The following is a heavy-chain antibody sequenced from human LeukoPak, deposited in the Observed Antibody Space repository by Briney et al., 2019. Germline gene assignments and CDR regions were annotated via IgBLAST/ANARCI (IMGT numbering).Heavy chain of an antibody. V-gene: IGHV1-69*06. Sequence: ASVKVSCKASGGTFSNFAISWVRQAPGQGLEWMGGIIPLFGTANYGQKSQGRVTITADKSTSTAYMELSSLRSEDTAVYYCAKMSGGDESIVDYWGQGTLVTVSS. CDR1: GGTFSNFA. D-gene: IGHD2-21*02. CDR3: AKMSGGDESIVDY. J-gene: IGHJ4*02. CDR2: IIPLFGTA.